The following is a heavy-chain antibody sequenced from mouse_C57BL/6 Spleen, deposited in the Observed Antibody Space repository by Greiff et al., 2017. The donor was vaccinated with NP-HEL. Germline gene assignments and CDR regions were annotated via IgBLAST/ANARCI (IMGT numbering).Heavy chain of an antibody. J-gene: IGHJ1*03. D-gene: IGHD1-1*01. CDR2: IDPSDSYT. V-gene: IGHV1-50*01. Sequence: VQLQQPGAELVKPGASVKLSCKASGYTFTSYWMQWVNQRPGQGLEWIGEIDPSDSYTNYNQKFKGKATLTVDTSSSTAYMQLSSLTSEDSAVYYCARRGYGSSYDWYFEVWGTGTTVTVSS. CDR3: ARRGYGSSYDWYFEV. CDR1: GYTFTSYW.